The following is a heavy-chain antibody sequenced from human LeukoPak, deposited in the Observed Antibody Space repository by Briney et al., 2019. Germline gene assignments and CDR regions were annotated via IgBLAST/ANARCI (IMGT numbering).Heavy chain of an antibody. V-gene: IGHV1-8*01. CDR2: MNPNSGNT. Sequence: ASVKVSCKASGYTFTSYDINWVRQATGQGLEWMGWMNPNSGNTGYAQKFQSRVTMTRNTSISTAYMELSSLRSEDTAVYYCARVVYGSGSAPFDYWGQGTLVTVSS. CDR3: ARVVYGSGSAPFDY. D-gene: IGHD3-10*01. CDR1: GYTFTSYD. J-gene: IGHJ4*02.